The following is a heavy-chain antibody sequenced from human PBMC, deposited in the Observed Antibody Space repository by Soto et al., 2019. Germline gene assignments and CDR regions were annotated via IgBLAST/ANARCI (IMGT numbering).Heavy chain of an antibody. V-gene: IGHV4-59*08. Sequence: TSETLSLTCTVSGGSISSYYSSWIRQPPGKGLEWIGYIYYSGSTNYNPSLKSRVTISVDTSKNQFSLKLSSVTAADTAVYYCARQGLFYFDYWGQGTLVTVSS. CDR2: IYYSGST. CDR1: GGSISSYY. CDR3: ARQGLFYFDY. J-gene: IGHJ4*02.